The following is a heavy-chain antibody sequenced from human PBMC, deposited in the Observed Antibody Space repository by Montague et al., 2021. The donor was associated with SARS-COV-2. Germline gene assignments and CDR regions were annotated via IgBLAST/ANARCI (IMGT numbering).Heavy chain of an antibody. D-gene: IGHD3-10*01. V-gene: IGHV4-39*01. CDR2: IYYSGST. CDR1: GGSISSSSYY. J-gene: IGHJ4*02. Sequence: SESLSPTCTVSGGSISSSSYYWGWIRQPPGKGLEWIGSIYYSGSTYYNPSLKSRVTISVDTSKNQLSLKLSSVTAADTAVYYCARHYYGSGSYYLGEFDYWGQGTLVTVSS. CDR3: ARHYYGSGSYYLGEFDY.